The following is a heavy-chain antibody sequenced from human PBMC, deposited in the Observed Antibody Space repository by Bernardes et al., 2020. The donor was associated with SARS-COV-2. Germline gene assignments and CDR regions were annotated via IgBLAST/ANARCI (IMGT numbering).Heavy chain of an antibody. CDR3: AREGYYYDRTGSFWSYFFDF. D-gene: IGHD3-22*01. J-gene: IGHJ4*02. CDR1: GFNVSSNY. Sequence: GGSLRLSCTASGFNVSSNYMTWVRQTPGKGLEWVSVIYSGGSTYYADSVKGRFTISRDNSKNTLYLQMNSLRTEDTAVYYCAREGYYYDRTGSFWSYFFDFWGQGTLVTVSS. V-gene: IGHV3-66*02. CDR2: IYSGGST.